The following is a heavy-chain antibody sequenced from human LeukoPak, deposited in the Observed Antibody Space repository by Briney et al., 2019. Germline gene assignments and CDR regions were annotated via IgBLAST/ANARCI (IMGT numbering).Heavy chain of an antibody. D-gene: IGHD2-2*01. Sequence: GRSLRLSCAASGFAFTTYAMHWVRQAPGRGLEWVAVISYDGTIKYYADSVKGRFTISRDNAKNSLYLQMNSLRAEDTAVYYCARGYRWFDPWGQGTLVTVSS. CDR2: ISYDGTIK. V-gene: IGHV3-30*03. CDR1: GFAFTTYA. J-gene: IGHJ5*02. CDR3: ARGYRWFDP.